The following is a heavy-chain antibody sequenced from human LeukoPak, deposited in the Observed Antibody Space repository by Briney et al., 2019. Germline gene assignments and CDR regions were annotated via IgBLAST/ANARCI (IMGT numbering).Heavy chain of an antibody. V-gene: IGHV3-23*01. CDR1: GFTFSSYS. CDR2: ISGSGGST. CDR3: AKDLYYYDSSGYYQDYYYYMDV. Sequence: PGGSLRLSCAASGFTFSSYSMSWVRQAPGKGLEWVSAISGSGGSTYYADSVKGRFTISRDNSKNTLYLQMNSLRAEDTAVYYCAKDLYYYDSSGYYQDYYYYMDVWGKGTTVTISS. D-gene: IGHD3-22*01. J-gene: IGHJ6*03.